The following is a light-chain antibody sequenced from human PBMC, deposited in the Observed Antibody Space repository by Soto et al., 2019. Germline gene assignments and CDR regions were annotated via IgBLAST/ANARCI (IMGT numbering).Light chain of an antibody. CDR1: SSDVGGHNH. V-gene: IGLV2-14*03. CDR3: SSFRSRTTLL. CDR2: DVS. J-gene: IGLJ2*01. Sequence: QAVVTQPASVSGSPGQSITISCTGTSSDVGGHNHVSWYQQHPGTAPKLMIYDVSNRPPGVSNRFSGSKSGNTASLTISGLQAEDEADYYCSSFRSRTTLLFGGGTQLTVL.